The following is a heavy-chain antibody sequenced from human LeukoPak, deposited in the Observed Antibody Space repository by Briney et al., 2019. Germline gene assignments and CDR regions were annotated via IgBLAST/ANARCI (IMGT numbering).Heavy chain of an antibody. CDR1: GLTFSIYS. D-gene: IGHD1-26*01. J-gene: IGHJ4*02. Sequence: PGGSLRLSCAASGLTFSIYSMSWVRQAPGKGLEWVSSIRSSSNIYYADSVKGRFTISRENAKNSLYLQMNSLRAEDTAVYYCASGYSGSHYSSFDYWGQGTLVTVSS. CDR3: ASGYSGSHYSSFDY. V-gene: IGHV3-21*01. CDR2: IRSSSNI.